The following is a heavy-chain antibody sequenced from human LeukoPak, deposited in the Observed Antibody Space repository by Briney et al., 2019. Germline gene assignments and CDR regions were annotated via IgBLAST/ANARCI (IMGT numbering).Heavy chain of an antibody. CDR2: IRYDGSNK. J-gene: IGHJ5*02. Sequence: GGSLRLSCAASGFTFSSYGMHWVRQAPGKGLEWVAFIRYDGSNKYYADSVKGRFTISRDNSKNTLYLQMNSLRAEDTAVYYCAKDRVVAATRDNWFDPWGQGTLVTVSS. V-gene: IGHV3-30*02. CDR3: AKDRVVAATRDNWFDP. CDR1: GFTFSSYG. D-gene: IGHD2-15*01.